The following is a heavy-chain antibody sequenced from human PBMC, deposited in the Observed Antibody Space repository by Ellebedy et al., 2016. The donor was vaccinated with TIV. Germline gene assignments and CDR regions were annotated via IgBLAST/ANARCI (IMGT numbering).Heavy chain of an antibody. CDR2: IYHSGST. CDR1: GASVSSGSYF. J-gene: IGHJ4*02. Sequence: SETLSLTCIVSGASVSSGSYFWSWIRQPPGKGLEWIGYIYHSGSTNYNPSLKSRVTLSVDTSKSQFSLKMNFLTASDPAMYFCGSNNRNWGQGTLVTVSS. V-gene: IGHV4-61*01. D-gene: IGHD1-14*01. CDR3: GSNNRN.